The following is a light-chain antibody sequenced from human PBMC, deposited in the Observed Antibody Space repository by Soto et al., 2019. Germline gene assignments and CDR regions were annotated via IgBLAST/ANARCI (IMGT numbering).Light chain of an antibody. J-gene: IGKJ5*01. CDR3: QQSYSPSIT. CDR2: AAS. CDR1: QSTSNY. Sequence: IQITHSPSSRSASGGARGTITXXASQSTSNYRSWYQKKPGNAPKLLIYAASSLQSGVPSRFSGSGSGTEFTLTISSLQPEDFATYYCQQSYSPSITFGQGTRLEIK. V-gene: IGKV1-39*01.